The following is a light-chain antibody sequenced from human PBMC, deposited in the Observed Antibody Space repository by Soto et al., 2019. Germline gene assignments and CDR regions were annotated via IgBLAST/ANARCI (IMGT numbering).Light chain of an antibody. CDR2: RTN. V-gene: IGLV1-44*01. J-gene: IGLJ2*01. Sequence: ELTQPPSVSVAPGQTARIACGGNNIGTKSVHWYQQLPGRAPKLLIYRTNQRPSGVPDRFSASKSGTSASLAISGLQSEDEADYYCEAWDDSLIGVLFGGGTKLTVL. CDR1: NIGTKS. CDR3: EAWDDSLIGVL.